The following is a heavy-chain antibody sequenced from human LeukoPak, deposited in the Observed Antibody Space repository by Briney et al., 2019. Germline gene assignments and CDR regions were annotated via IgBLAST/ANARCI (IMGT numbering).Heavy chain of an antibody. CDR3: ARTGSNYRGFYGMDV. CDR2: IIPIFGTA. D-gene: IGHD4-11*01. CDR1: GGTFSSYA. Sequence: ASVKVSCKASGGTFSSYAISWVRQAPGQGLEWMGGIIPIFGTANYAQKFQGRVTITADESTSTAYMELSSLRSEDTAVYYCARTGSNYRGFYGMDVWGQVTTVTVSS. V-gene: IGHV1-69*13. J-gene: IGHJ6*02.